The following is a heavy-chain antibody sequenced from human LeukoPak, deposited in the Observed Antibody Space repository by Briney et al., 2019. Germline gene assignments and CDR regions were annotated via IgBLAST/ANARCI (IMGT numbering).Heavy chain of an antibody. J-gene: IGHJ5*02. Sequence: PWGSLRLSCAASGFTFSSYSMNWVRQAPGKGLEWGSSISSSSSYIYYAHSVKGRFTISRDNAKNSLYLQMNSLRAEDTAVYYCARDNGGYSYGPLSRFDPWGQGTLVTVSS. CDR3: ARDNGGYSYGPLSRFDP. CDR2: ISSSSSYI. CDR1: GFTFSSYS. D-gene: IGHD5-18*01. V-gene: IGHV3-21*01.